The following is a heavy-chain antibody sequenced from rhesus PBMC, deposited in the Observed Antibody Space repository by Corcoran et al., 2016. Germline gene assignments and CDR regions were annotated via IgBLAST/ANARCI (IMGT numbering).Heavy chain of an antibody. D-gene: IGHD2-39*02. CDR2: VYGKNART. CDR1: VGSISGYYN. J-gene: IGHJ6*01. V-gene: IGHV4-143*01. Sequence: QVQLQESGPGLVKTSETLSLTCTVSVGSISGYYNWNWIRQSPGKGLEWIGAVYGKNARTNYNTSLNSRVTCSKDTSKNQFSRRLTSGTAADTAVYYGARQGYTDHLGGLDSWGQGVVVTVSS. CDR3: ARQGYTDHLGGLDS.